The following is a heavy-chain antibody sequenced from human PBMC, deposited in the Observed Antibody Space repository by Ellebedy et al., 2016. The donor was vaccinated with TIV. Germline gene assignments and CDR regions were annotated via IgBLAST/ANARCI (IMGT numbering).Heavy chain of an antibody. J-gene: IGHJ5*02. V-gene: IGHV1-2*02. CDR1: GYTFTGYS. CDR2: INPNSGGT. D-gene: IGHD6-6*01. CDR3: ARTRIAAPWWFDP. Sequence: AASVKVSCKASGYTFTGYSMHWVRQAPGQGLEWMGWINPNSGGTNYAQKFQGRVTMTRDTSISTAYMELSRLRSDDTAVYYCARTRIAAPWWFDPWGQGTLVTVSS.